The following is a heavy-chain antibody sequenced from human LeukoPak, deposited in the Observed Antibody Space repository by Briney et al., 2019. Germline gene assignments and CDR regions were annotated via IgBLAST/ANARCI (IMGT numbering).Heavy chain of an antibody. D-gene: IGHD6-19*01. Sequence: ASVKVSCTASGYTFTGYYMHWVRQAPGQGLEWMGWINPNSGGTNYAQKFQGRVTITADKSTSTAYMELSSLRSEDTAVYYCARDRIDSSGWLRGSHLSTGYYYYYMDVWGKGTTVTVSS. CDR1: GYTFTGYY. CDR3: ARDRIDSSGWLRGSHLSTGYYYYYMDV. V-gene: IGHV1-2*02. CDR2: INPNSGGT. J-gene: IGHJ6*03.